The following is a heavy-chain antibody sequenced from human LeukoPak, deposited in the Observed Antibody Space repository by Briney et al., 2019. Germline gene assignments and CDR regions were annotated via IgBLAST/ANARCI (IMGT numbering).Heavy chain of an antibody. CDR1: GFTFSSNW. V-gene: IGHV3-7*01. CDR2: IKQDGSEK. D-gene: IGHD6-13*01. CDR3: ANAGRDSSSTISCGMDV. J-gene: IGHJ6*02. Sequence: PGGSLRLSCAASGFTFSSNWMSWVRQAPGKGLEWVANIKQDGSEKYYVDSVKGRFTISRDNAKNSLYLQMNSLRAEDTAVYYCANAGRDSSSTISCGMDVWGQGTTVTVSS.